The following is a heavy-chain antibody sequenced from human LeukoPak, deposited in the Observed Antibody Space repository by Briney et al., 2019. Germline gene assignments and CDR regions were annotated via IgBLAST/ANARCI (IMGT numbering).Heavy chain of an antibody. CDR2: INHSGST. D-gene: IGHD2-15*01. CDR3: ARGRRSRVVVVAATRDWYFDL. Sequence: SETLSLTCAVYGGSFSGYYWSWIRQPPGKGLEWIGEINHSGSTNYNPSLKSRVTISVDTSKNQFSLKLSSVTAADTAVYYCARGRRSRVVVVAATRDWYFDLWGRGTLVTVSS. V-gene: IGHV4-34*01. CDR1: GGSFSGYY. J-gene: IGHJ2*01.